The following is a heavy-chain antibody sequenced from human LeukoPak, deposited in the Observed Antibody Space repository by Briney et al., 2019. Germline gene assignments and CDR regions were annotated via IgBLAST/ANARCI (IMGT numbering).Heavy chain of an antibody. V-gene: IGHV3-23*01. D-gene: IGHD4/OR15-4a*01. CDR3: AKKSPYGGADY. CDR2: ISGNGAST. Sequence: PGESLRLSCAASGFTFSSSAMSWVRQAPGKGLEWVSAISGNGASTYYADSVKGRFTISRDNSKNTLYLQINSLRAEDTAVYYCAKKSPYGGADYWGQGTLVPVSS. CDR1: GFTFSSSA. J-gene: IGHJ4*02.